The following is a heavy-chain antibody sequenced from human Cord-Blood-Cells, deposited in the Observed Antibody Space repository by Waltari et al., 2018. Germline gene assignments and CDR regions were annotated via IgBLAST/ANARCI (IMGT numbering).Heavy chain of an antibody. J-gene: IGHJ4*02. Sequence: QVQLVESGGGVVQPGRSLRLSCAASGFTFSSYAMHWVRQAPGKGREWVAVISYDGSNKYYADSVKGRFTISRDNSKNTLYLQMNSLRAEDTAVYYCARDLDSTYYFDYWGQGTLVTVSS. CDR1: GFTFSSYA. CDR3: ARDLDSTYYFDY. D-gene: IGHD4-4*01. CDR2: ISYDGSNK. V-gene: IGHV3-30*01.